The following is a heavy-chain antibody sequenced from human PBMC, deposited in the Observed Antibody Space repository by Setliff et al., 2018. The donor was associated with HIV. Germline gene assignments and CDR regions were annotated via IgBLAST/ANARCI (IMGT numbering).Heavy chain of an antibody. Sequence: SFPASGGTFTTLRVSWVRQAPGQGPEWMGGIIPVLNRADYAQRFNGRVTITADESTNTFYMDLRSLTPEDTAIYYCARKAGTTIHYHYYYMDVWCKGTTVTFSS. D-gene: IGHD1-7*01. CDR1: GGTFTTLR. CDR3: ARKAGTTIHYHYYYMDV. CDR2: IIPVLNRA. J-gene: IGHJ6*03. V-gene: IGHV1-69*01.